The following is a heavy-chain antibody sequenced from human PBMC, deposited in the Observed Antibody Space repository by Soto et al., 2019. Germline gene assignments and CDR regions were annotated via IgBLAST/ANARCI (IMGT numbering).Heavy chain of an antibody. CDR2: ISGSGGST. CDR1: GFTFSSYA. Sequence: GGSLRLSCAASGFTFSSYAMSWVRQAPGKGLEWVSAISGSGGSTYYADSVKGRFTISRDNSKNTLYLQMNSLRAEDTAVYYCAKYPPGVAAHHVRFDYWGQGTLVTVSS. V-gene: IGHV3-23*01. CDR3: AKYPPGVAAHHVRFDY. D-gene: IGHD6-6*01. J-gene: IGHJ4*02.